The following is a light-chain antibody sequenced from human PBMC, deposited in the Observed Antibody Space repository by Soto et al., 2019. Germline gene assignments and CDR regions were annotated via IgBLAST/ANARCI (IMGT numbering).Light chain of an antibody. CDR1: QSVSSSY. V-gene: IGKV3-20*01. CDR2: GAS. Sequence: EIVLTQSPGPLSLSPGERATLSCRASQSVSSSYLAWYQQKPGQAPRLLIYGASSRATGIPDRFSGSGSGTDFTLTISRLEPEDFAVYYCQQYGSSQWTFGQGTKV. J-gene: IGKJ1*01. CDR3: QQYGSSQWT.